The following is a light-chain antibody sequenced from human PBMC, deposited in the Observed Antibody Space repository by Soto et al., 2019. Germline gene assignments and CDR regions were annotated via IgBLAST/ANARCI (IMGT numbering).Light chain of an antibody. V-gene: IGLV2-23*01. CDR2: ESI. Sequence: QSVLTQPASVSGSPGQWITISCTGTSSDVGTYSLVSWYQQRPGKAPQLMIFESIKRPSGVSSRFSGSKSGNTASLTISGLQAEDEADYYCCSYTGTSTWVFGGGTKLTVL. J-gene: IGLJ3*02. CDR3: CSYTGTSTWV. CDR1: SSDVGTYSL.